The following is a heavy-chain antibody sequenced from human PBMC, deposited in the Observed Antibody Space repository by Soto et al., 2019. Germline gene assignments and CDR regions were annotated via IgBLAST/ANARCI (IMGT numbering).Heavy chain of an antibody. Sequence: GASVKVSCKASGGLFSSYPISWLRQVPGQGLEWMGGIIPVFQTAYYTQRFQGRVTITADESTNTAYMELSSLRSEDTAIYYCARGGSGYTWFNEFWGQGTLVTVSS. D-gene: IGHD3-22*01. V-gene: IGHV1-69*13. J-gene: IGHJ4*02. CDR3: ARGGSGYTWFNEF. CDR2: IIPVFQTA. CDR1: GGLFSSYP.